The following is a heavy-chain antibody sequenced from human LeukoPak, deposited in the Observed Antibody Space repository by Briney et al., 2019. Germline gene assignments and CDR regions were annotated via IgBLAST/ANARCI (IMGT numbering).Heavy chain of an antibody. CDR3: ATPLDYYDSSGYHQGGD. J-gene: IGHJ4*02. Sequence: GGSLRLSCAASGFTFDDFAMHWVRQAPGKGLEWVSGISWNSGVFDYADSLKGRFTISRDNAKNSLYLQMNSLRAEDTAVYYCATPLDYYDSSGYHQGGDWGQGTLVTVSS. D-gene: IGHD3-22*01. V-gene: IGHV3-9*01. CDR1: GFTFDDFA. CDR2: ISWNSGVF.